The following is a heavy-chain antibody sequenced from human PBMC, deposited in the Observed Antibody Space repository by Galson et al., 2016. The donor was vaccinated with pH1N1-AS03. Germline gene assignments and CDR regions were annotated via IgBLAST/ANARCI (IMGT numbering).Heavy chain of an antibody. CDR1: SGSISGYY. V-gene: IGHV4-59*08. Sequence: LSLTCSVSSGSISGYYWSWIRPPPGKGLEWIGYIYYTGMTNYNPSLKSRVTISVDTSKNQFSLKLSSVTAADTAIYYCARQNGHRLLWDYWGQGTLVTVSS. CDR3: ARQNGHRLLWDY. D-gene: IGHD2-8*01. J-gene: IGHJ4*02. CDR2: IYYTGMT.